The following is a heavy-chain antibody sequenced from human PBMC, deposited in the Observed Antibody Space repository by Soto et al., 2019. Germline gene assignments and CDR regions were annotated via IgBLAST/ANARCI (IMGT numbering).Heavy chain of an antibody. Sequence: VGSLRLSCAASGFTFDDYTMHWVRQAPGKGLEWVSLISWDGGSTYYADSVKGRFTISRDNSKNSLYLQMNSLRTEDTALYYCAKDKGAVTTWYYFDYWGQGTLVTVSS. CDR3: AKDKGAVTTWYYFDY. V-gene: IGHV3-43*01. CDR1: GFTFDDYT. D-gene: IGHD4-4*01. CDR2: ISWDGGST. J-gene: IGHJ4*02.